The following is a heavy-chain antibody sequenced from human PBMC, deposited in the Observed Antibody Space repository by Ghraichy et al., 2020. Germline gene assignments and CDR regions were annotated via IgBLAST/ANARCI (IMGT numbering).Heavy chain of an antibody. Sequence: GGSLRLSCAASGFTFSSYWMHWVRQAPGKGLVWVSRINSDGSSTSYADSVKGRFTISRDNAKNTLYLQMNSLRAEDTAVYYCARDTVVVVPAAIPPPYYYGMDVWGQGTTVTVYS. CDR1: GFTFSSYW. J-gene: IGHJ6*02. D-gene: IGHD2-2*02. CDR2: INSDGSST. CDR3: ARDTVVVVPAAIPPPYYYGMDV. V-gene: IGHV3-74*01.